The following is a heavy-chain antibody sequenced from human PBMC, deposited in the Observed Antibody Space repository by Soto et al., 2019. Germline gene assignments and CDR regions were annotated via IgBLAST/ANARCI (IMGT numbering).Heavy chain of an antibody. CDR3: ARDRRYFDWLSNGWFDS. CDR2: IYYSGST. CDR1: GGSISSGGYY. Sequence: QVQLQESGPGLVKPSQTLSLTCTVSGGSISSGGYYWSWIRQHPGKGLEWIGYIYYSGSTYYNPSLKSRVTISVETSKNQFSLKLSSVTAADTAVYYCARDRRYFDWLSNGWFDSWGQGTLVTVSS. J-gene: IGHJ5*01. D-gene: IGHD3-9*01. V-gene: IGHV4-31*03.